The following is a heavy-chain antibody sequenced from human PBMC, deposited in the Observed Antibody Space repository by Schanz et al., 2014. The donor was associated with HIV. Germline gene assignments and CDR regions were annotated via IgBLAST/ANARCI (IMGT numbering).Heavy chain of an antibody. Sequence: QVRLAQSGAEVKRPGASVTVSCMAVGSTFPDLDINWVRQAAGQGLEWMAWINPKSGNTGYARKFQGRVTVTINTSISTAYLEVDSLKSEDTAVYYCARGPKWEGLMDVWGQGTTVIVSS. CDR1: GSTFPDLD. CDR3: ARGPKWEGLMDV. CDR2: INPKSGNT. D-gene: IGHD1-26*01. J-gene: IGHJ6*02. V-gene: IGHV1-8*01.